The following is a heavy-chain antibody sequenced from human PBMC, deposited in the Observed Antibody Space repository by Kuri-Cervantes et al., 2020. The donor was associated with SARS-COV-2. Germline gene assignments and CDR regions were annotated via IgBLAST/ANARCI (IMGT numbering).Heavy chain of an antibody. D-gene: IGHD2-2*01. Sequence: GESLKISCAASGFTFDDYAMHWVRQAPGKGLEWVSLISWDGGSTYYADSVKGRFTISRDNSKNTLYLQMNSLRAEDTAVYYCAKDYCSSTSCSLYDAFDIWGQGTMVTVSS. CDR1: GFTFDDYA. CDR2: ISWDGGST. J-gene: IGHJ3*02. V-gene: IGHV3-43D*03. CDR3: AKDYCSSTSCSLYDAFDI.